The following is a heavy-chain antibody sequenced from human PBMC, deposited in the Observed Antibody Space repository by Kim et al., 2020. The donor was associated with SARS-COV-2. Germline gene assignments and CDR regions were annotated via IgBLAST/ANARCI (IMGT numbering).Heavy chain of an antibody. CDR2: INHSGST. J-gene: IGHJ5*02. Sequence: SETLSLTCAVYGGSFSGYYWSWIRQPPGKGLEWIGEINHSGSTNYNPSLKSRVTISVDTSKNQFSLKLSSVTAADTAVYYCARNGPGYSGYDGLGFDPWGQGTLVTVSS. CDR3: ARNGPGYSGYDGLGFDP. D-gene: IGHD5-12*01. V-gene: IGHV4-34*01. CDR1: GGSFSGYY.